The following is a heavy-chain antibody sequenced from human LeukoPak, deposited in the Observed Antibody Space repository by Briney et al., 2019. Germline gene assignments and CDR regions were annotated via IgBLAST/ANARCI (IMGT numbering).Heavy chain of an antibody. CDR1: GFTFSTYR. Sequence: GGSLRLSCAASGFTFSTYRTHWVRQVPGKGLVWVSRINIDWSSTTYADSVKGRFTISRDNAKNPLDLQMTSLRAEDMALYYCARYYYDSSGYFDYWGQGTLVTVSS. V-gene: IGHV3-74*01. J-gene: IGHJ4*02. CDR2: INIDWSST. CDR3: ARYYYDSSGYFDY. D-gene: IGHD3-22*01.